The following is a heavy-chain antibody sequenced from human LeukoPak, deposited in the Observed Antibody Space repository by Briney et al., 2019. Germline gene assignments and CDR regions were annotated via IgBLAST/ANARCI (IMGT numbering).Heavy chain of an antibody. Sequence: QPGGSLRLSCAASGFTFTSYSMNWVRQAPGKGLERVSYINPSGDIIYYTDSVEGRFTVSRDNAKNSLFLQMHSLRVEDTAVYYCARDHIWAFDIRGQGTMVTVSS. V-gene: IGHV3-48*04. CDR2: INPSGDII. CDR1: GFTFTSYS. CDR3: ARDHIWAFDI. J-gene: IGHJ3*02.